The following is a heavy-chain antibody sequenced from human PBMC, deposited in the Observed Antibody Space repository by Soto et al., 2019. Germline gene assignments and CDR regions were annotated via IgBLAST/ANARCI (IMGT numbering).Heavy chain of an antibody. D-gene: IGHD2-2*01. J-gene: IGHJ4*02. CDR1: GFTVSSNY. CDR3: VRGEVRPRFDY. Sequence: EVQLVESGGGLVQPGGSLRLSCAASGFTVSSNYMSWVRQAPGKGLDWVSLIVGGSTYYADSVQGRFTISRDNSKNTLSLKMNSLTAEATAVYYCVRGEVRPRFDYWGQGTLVTVSS. CDR2: IVGGST. V-gene: IGHV3-66*01.